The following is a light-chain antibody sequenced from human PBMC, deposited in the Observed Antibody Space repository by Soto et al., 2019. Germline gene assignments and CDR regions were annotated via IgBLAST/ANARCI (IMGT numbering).Light chain of an antibody. CDR3: QQHGSSPRT. V-gene: IGKV3-20*01. CDR2: DVS. J-gene: IGKJ1*01. Sequence: EIVLTQSPGALSLSPGERATLSCRASQSVNNDLLAWYQQKPGQAPRLLIYDVSTRDTGVPDRISGSGSGADFTLTINRLEPEDFAVYYCQQHGSSPRTFGHGTKLEIK. CDR1: QSVNNDL.